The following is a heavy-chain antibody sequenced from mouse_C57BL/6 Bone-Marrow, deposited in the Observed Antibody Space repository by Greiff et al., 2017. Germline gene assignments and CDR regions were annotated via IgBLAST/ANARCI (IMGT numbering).Heavy chain of an antibody. D-gene: IGHD1-1*01. J-gene: IGHJ4*01. V-gene: IGHV1-76*01. CDR1: GYTFTDYY. CDR2: IYPGSGNT. Sequence: QVQLQQSGAELVRPGASVKLSCKASGYTFTDYYINWVKQRPGQGLEWIARIYPGSGNTYYNEKFKGKATLTAEKSSSTAYMQLSSLTSEDSAVYFCALTTVYYYAMDYWGQGTSVTVSS. CDR3: ALTTVYYYAMDY.